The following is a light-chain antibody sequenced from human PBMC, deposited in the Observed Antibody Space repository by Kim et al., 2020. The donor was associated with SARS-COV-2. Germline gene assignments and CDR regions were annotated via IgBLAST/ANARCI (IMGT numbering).Light chain of an antibody. J-gene: IGLJ2*01. CDR2: SNN. CDR1: ISNLGPNT. CDR3: AAWDDSLNGPV. Sequence: QSVPIACSRSISNLGPNTVNYSHRPPGPAPELLISSNNQGPSDVPDRFTGSQAGTTACLVISGLQSEDEPDYYWAAWDDSLNGPVFGGGPQLTVL. V-gene: IGLV1-44*01.